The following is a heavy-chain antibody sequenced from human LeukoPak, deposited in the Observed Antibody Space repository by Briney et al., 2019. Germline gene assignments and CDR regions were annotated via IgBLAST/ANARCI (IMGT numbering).Heavy chain of an antibody. Sequence: PGGSLRLSCAASGFTFSSNAMSWVRQAPGKGLDWVSATSGSADRTYYADSVKGRFTISRDNSKNTLYLQMNSLRPEDTAIYYCAKESPYGSGSRNYYFHYWGQGTLVTVSS. J-gene: IGHJ4*02. V-gene: IGHV3-23*01. CDR2: TSGSADRT. CDR3: AKESPYGSGSRNYYFHY. CDR1: GFTFSSNA. D-gene: IGHD3-10*01.